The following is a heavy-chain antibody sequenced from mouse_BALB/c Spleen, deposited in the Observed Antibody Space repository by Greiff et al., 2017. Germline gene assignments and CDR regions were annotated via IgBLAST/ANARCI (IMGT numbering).Heavy chain of an antibody. J-gene: IGHJ1*01. Sequence: QVQLQQSGAELARPGASVKLSCKASGYTFTSYWMQWVKQRPGQGLEWIGAIYPGDGDTRYTQKFKGKATLTADKSSSTAYMQLSSLASEDSAVYYCARYYGSSIWYFDVWGAGTTVTVSS. D-gene: IGHD1-1*01. CDR2: IYPGDGDT. V-gene: IGHV1-87*01. CDR3: ARYYGSSIWYFDV. CDR1: GYTFTSYW.